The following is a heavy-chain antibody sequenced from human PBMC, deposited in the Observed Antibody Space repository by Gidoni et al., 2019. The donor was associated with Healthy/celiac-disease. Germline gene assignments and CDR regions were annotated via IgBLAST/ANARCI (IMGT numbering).Heavy chain of an antibody. CDR3: ATTFGKRREDNSFDY. V-gene: IGHV4-39*01. CDR2: IYYIGST. Sequence: QLQLQESAAGLVKPSETLSLTCTVAGASTSSSSYCWGWHRQPPGKGLEWIGSIYYIGSTYYNPSLTSRVTISVDTSTIQFSLQLSSVTAADTAVYYCATTFGKRREDNSFDYWGQGTLVTVSS. CDR1: GASTSSSSYC. J-gene: IGHJ4*02. D-gene: IGHD3-16*01.